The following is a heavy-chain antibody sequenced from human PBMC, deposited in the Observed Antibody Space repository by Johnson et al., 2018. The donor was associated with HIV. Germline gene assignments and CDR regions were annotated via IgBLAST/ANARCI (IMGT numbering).Heavy chain of an antibody. CDR3: VRRFYDSSAFDV. Sequence: EQLVESGGGVVRPGGSLRLACAASGFTFDDYGMSWVRQAPGKGLEWVPVIYSGGSTYYADSVKGRFTISRDNSKNTLFLQMNSLRAEDTAVYYCVRRFYDSSAFDVWGQGTLVTVSS. CDR1: GFTFDDYG. V-gene: IGHV3-66*02. D-gene: IGHD3-22*01. CDR2: IYSGGST. J-gene: IGHJ3*01.